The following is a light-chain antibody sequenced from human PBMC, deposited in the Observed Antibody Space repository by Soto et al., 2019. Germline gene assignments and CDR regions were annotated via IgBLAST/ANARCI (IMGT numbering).Light chain of an antibody. J-gene: IGLJ1*01. CDR1: SNDVGTYNL. CDR3: SSYAGSTTYV. CDR2: EGF. Sequence: QSALTQPASVSGSPGQSITLSCTGTSNDVGTYNLVSWYQQHPGKAPKLILFEGFKRPSGVSNRFSGSKSGNTASLTISGLQAEDEADYYCSSYAGSTTYVFGTGTQLTVL. V-gene: IGLV2-23*01.